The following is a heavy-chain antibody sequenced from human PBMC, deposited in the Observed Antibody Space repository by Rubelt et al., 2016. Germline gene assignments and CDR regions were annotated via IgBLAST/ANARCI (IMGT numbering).Heavy chain of an antibody. CDR3: ARHRIVRDLTVGGYFDP. Sequence: QLQLRESGPGLVKPSETLSLACTVSGASVTSSGVYWGWVRQPPGKGLEWLGSLYYGGRIYYKPSLRSRVTISVDTAKNQFSLKVTSVTAADTAVYFCARHRIVRDLTVGGYFDPWGQGVLATVSS. D-gene: IGHD3-9*01. CDR1: GASVTSSGVY. V-gene: IGHV4-39*01. J-gene: IGHJ5*02. CDR2: LYYGGRI.